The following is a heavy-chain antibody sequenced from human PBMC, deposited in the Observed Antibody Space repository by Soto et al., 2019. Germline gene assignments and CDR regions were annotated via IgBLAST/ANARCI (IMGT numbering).Heavy chain of an antibody. V-gene: IGHV1-69*13. Sequence: SVKVSCKASGGTFSSYAISWVRQAPGQGLEWMGGIIPIFGTANYAQKFQGRVTITADESTSTAYMELSSLRSEDTAVYYCARDSSGWYGSAGDAFDIWGQGTMVTVSS. CDR3: ARDSSGWYGSAGDAFDI. J-gene: IGHJ3*02. CDR1: GGTFSSYA. CDR2: IIPIFGTA. D-gene: IGHD6-19*01.